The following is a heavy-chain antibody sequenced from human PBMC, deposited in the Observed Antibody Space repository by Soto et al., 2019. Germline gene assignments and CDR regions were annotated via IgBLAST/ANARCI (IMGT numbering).Heavy chain of an antibody. CDR3: ASVMFGTLDY. D-gene: IGHD3-3*01. Sequence: QVQLQESGPGLVKPSETLSLTCTVSGGSVSSGSYYWSWIRQPPGKGLEWIGYIYYSGSTNYNPSLKSRVTIPVDTSKNQFSLKLSSVTAADTAVYYCASVMFGTLDYWGQGTLVTVSS. CDR1: GGSVSSGSYY. CDR2: IYYSGST. V-gene: IGHV4-61*01. J-gene: IGHJ4*02.